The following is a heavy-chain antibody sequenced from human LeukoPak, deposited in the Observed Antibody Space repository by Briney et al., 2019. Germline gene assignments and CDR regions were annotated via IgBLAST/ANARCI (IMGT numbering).Heavy chain of an antibody. J-gene: IGHJ6*02. CDR1: GFTFSSYW. D-gene: IGHD5-24*01. CDR3: ARERWYYYYGMDV. V-gene: IGHV3-7*03. CDR2: IKQDGSEK. Sequence: GGSLRLSCAGSGFTFSSYWMSWVRQAPGKGLEWVANIKQDGSEKYYVDSVKGRFTISRDNAKNSLYLQMNSLRAEDTAVYYCARERWYYYYGMDVWGQGTTVTVSS.